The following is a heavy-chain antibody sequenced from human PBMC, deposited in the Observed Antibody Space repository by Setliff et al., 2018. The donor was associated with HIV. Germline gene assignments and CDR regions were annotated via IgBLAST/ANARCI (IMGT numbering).Heavy chain of an antibody. V-gene: IGHV4-59*11. J-gene: IGHJ3*01. Sequence: SETLSLTCTVSGASIRSQYWSWIRKPPGKGLEWIGYISYSGSTNYNPSLESRVAMSVDTSKQQFSLEVSSVTAADTAVYYCARIGDTSGYYFYIFDLWGQGTMVTVSS. CDR3: ARIGDTSGYYFYIFDL. CDR1: GASIRSQY. D-gene: IGHD3-22*01. CDR2: ISYSGST.